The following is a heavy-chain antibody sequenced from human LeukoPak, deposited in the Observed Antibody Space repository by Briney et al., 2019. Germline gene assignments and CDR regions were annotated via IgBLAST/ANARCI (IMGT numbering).Heavy chain of an antibody. V-gene: IGHV3-9*01. Sequence: GGCLRLSWAVAGFTFDDYAMRWVRHAPGEGLGWVSGISWNSGSIGYADSVKSRFTISRDNAKNSLYLQMNSLRAEDTALYYCAKERRATGAGGIFDYWGQGTLVTVSS. D-gene: IGHD1-26*01. CDR3: AKERRATGAGGIFDY. J-gene: IGHJ4*02. CDR2: ISWNSGSI. CDR1: GFTFDDYA.